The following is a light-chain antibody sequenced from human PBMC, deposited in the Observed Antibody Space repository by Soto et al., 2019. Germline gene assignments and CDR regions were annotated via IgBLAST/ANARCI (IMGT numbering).Light chain of an antibody. CDR3: QQIHSTSSYI. J-gene: IGKJ2*01. CDR1: QNIRNY. CDR2: AAS. V-gene: IGKV1-39*01. Sequence: DIQMTQSPSSLSASVGDRVTITCRASQNIRNYLNWYQQRPGKTPNLLVYAASNLRGGVPSRFSGSGSGTVFTLTINSLQPEDFATYYCQQIHSTSSYIFGQGTKVDIK.